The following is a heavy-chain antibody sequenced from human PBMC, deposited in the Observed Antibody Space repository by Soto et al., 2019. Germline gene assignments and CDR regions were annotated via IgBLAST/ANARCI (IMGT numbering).Heavy chain of an antibody. CDR1: GGSISSSSYY. V-gene: IGHV4-39*01. J-gene: IGHJ4*02. CDR3: ARHTPAISISDH. CDR2: IYYSGST. Sequence: PSETLSLTCTVSGGSISSSSYYWGWIRQPPGKGLEWIGSIYYSGSTYYNPSLKSRVTISVDTSKNQFSLKLSSVTDADTAVYYCARHTPAISISDHWGQGTLVTGSS. D-gene: IGHD2-15*01.